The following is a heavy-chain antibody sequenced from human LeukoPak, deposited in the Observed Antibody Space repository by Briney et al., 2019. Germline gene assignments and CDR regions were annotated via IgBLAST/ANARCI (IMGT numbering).Heavy chain of an antibody. CDR3: ARQIIYYYYMDV. CDR2: IYYSGST. V-gene: IGHV4-39*01. D-gene: IGHD3-10*01. CDR1: GGSISSSNYY. J-gene: IGHJ6*03. Sequence: SETVSLTCTVSGGSISSSNYYWGWVRQPPGKGLEWIGSIYYSGSTYYNPSLKSRVTISVDTSKNQFSLKLSSVTAADTAAYYCARQIIYYYYMDVSGKGTTVTVSS.